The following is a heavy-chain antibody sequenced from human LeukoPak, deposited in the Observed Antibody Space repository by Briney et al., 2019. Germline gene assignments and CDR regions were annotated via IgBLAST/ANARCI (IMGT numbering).Heavy chain of an antibody. CDR3: ARQAYQILDYYGSGTNQNYNWFGP. CDR2: IYYSGST. J-gene: IGHJ5*02. D-gene: IGHD3-10*01. V-gene: IGHV4-59*08. Sequence: PSETLSLTCTVSGGSISSYYWSWIRQPPGKGLEWIGYIYYSGSTNYNPSLKSRVTISVDTSKNQFSLKLSSVTAADTAVYYCARQAYQILDYYGSGTNQNYNWFGPWGQGTLVTVSS. CDR1: GGSISSYY.